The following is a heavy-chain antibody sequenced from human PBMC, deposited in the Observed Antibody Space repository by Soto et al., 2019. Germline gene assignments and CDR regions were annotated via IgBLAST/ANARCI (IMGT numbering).Heavy chain of an antibody. J-gene: IGHJ6*02. D-gene: IGHD1-7*01. CDR1: GFTFSSYE. CDR2: ISSSGSTI. Sequence: GGSLRLSCAASGFTFSSYEMNWVRQAPGKGLEWVSYISSSGSTIYYADSVRGRLTISRDNAKNSLYLQMNSLRAEDTAVYYCAREAYNWNYGGAPRGMDVWGQGTTVTVSS. V-gene: IGHV3-48*03. CDR3: AREAYNWNYGGAPRGMDV.